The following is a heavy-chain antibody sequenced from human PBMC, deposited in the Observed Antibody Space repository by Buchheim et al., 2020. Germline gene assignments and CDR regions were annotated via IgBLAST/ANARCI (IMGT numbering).Heavy chain of an antibody. CDR3: ARDLTNYDILTYYFDY. V-gene: IGHV3-48*02. CDR1: GFTFSSYS. CDR2: ISSSSSTI. D-gene: IGHD3-9*01. J-gene: IGHJ4*02. Sequence: EVQLVESGGGLVQPGGSLRLSCAASGFTFSSYSMNWVRQAPGKGLEWVSYISSSSSTIYYADSVKGRFTISRANAKNSLYLQMNSLRDEDTAVYYCARDLTNYDILTYYFDYWGQGTL.